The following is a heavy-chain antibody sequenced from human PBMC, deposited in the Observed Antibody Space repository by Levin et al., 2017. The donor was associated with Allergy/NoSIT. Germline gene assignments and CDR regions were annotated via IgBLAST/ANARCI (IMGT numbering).Heavy chain of an antibody. D-gene: IGHD1-26*01. J-gene: IGHJ6*02. CDR2: TYFRAKWWN. CDR3: ARESGTWDGQGVTGLAV. V-gene: IGHV6-1*01. Sequence: MASETLSLTCAISGDSVTSNGAFWHWVRQSPSRGLEWLGRTYFRAKWWNDYAVSVKSRITINCDTTKNQVSLQLDSVTPADTAVYYCARESGTWDGQGVTGLAVWGQGTTVTVSS. CDR1: GDSVTSNGAF.